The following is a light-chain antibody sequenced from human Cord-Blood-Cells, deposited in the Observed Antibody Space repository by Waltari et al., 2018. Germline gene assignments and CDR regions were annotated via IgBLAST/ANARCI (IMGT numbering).Light chain of an antibody. J-gene: IGLJ1*01. CDR1: SSDVGGYNY. CDR2: EVS. Sequence: QSALTQPASVSGSPGQSITISCTGTSSDVGGYNYVSWYQQHPGKAPKLMIYEVSNRPSGVSTRFSGSKSGNTASLTISGLQAEDEADYYCSSYTSSSTYVFVTGTKVTVL. V-gene: IGLV2-14*01. CDR3: SSYTSSSTYV.